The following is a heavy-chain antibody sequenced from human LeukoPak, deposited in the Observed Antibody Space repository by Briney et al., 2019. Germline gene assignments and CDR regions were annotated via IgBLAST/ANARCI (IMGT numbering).Heavy chain of an antibody. Sequence: GGSLRLSCAASGFTFSSYWMHWVRQAPGKGLEWVSAISGSGGSTYYADSVKGRFTISRGNSKNTLYLQMNSLRAEDTAVYYCAKDPDDYGGNRYYFDYWGQGTLVTVSS. CDR2: ISGSGGST. D-gene: IGHD4-23*01. CDR3: AKDPDDYGGNRYYFDY. CDR1: GFTFSSYW. J-gene: IGHJ4*02. V-gene: IGHV3-23*01.